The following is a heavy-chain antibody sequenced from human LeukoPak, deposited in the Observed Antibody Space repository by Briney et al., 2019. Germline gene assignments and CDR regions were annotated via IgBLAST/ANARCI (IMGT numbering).Heavy chain of an antibody. V-gene: IGHV4-61*01. Sequence: SETLSLTCTVSGGSISSGSDYWSWIRQPPGKGLEWIGYIYYTGSSNYNPSLKNRVTMSVDTSKNQFSLKVNSVTAADTAVYYCARGNDILTGYYRLDYWGQGTLVTVSS. CDR2: IYYTGSS. CDR3: ARGNDILTGYYRLDY. CDR1: GGSISSGSDY. J-gene: IGHJ4*02. D-gene: IGHD3-9*01.